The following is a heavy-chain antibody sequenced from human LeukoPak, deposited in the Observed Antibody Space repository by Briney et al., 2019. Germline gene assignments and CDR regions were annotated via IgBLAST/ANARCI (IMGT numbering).Heavy chain of an antibody. V-gene: IGHV1-8*03. CDR2: MNPKSGNT. J-gene: IGHJ6*03. D-gene: IGHD6-19*01. Sequence: ASVKVSCKASGYTFTSYDINWVRQVTGQGLEWMGWMNPKSGNTGYAQKFQGRVTITRNTSISTAYMEVSSLRYEDTAVYYCARRAVDNSYYYYMDVWGKGTTVTISS. CDR3: ARRAVDNSYYYYMDV. CDR1: GYTFTSYD.